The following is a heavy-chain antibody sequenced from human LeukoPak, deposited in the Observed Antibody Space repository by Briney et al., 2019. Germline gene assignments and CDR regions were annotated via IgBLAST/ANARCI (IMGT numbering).Heavy chain of an antibody. D-gene: IGHD1-26*01. CDR2: VYYSGTT. J-gene: IGHJ4*02. Sequence: PSETLSLTCSVSGGSIHTYYWTWIRQPPGKGLEWIGNVYYSGTTYYNPSLKSRLTISVDTSKNQFSLKLNSVTAADTAVYYCARESWELLTEDWGQGTLVTVSS. CDR3: ARESWELLTED. V-gene: IGHV4-59*12. CDR1: GGSIHTYY.